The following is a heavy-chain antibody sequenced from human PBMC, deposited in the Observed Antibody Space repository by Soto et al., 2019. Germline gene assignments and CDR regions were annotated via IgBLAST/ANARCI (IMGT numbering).Heavy chain of an antibody. D-gene: IGHD3-16*02. Sequence: GGSLRLSCAASGFTFSSYAMSWVRQAPGKGLEWVSAISGSGGSTYYADSVKGRFTISRDNSKNTPYLQMNSLRAEDTAVYYCAKGPEEVDDYIWGSYRPYYYYYYMDVWGKGTTVTVSS. J-gene: IGHJ6*03. CDR3: AKGPEEVDDYIWGSYRPYYYYYYMDV. CDR2: ISGSGGST. CDR1: GFTFSSYA. V-gene: IGHV3-23*01.